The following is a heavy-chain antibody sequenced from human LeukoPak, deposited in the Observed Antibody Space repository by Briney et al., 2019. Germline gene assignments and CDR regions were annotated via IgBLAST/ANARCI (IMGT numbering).Heavy chain of an antibody. CDR1: GYSFTSYW. J-gene: IGHJ5*02. Sequence: GESLKISCKGSGYSFTSYWIGWVRQAPGKGLEWVSSISSSSSYIYYADSVKGRFTISRDNAKNSLYLQMNSLRAEDTAVYYCARNGERMSDILSWFDPWGQGTLVTVSS. CDR2: ISSSSSYI. V-gene: IGHV3-21*01. CDR3: ARNGERMSDILSWFDP. D-gene: IGHD3-9*01.